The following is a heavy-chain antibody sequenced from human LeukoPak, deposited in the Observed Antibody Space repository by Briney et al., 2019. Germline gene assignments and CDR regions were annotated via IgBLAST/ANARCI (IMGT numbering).Heavy chain of an antibody. D-gene: IGHD2-15*01. Sequence: SVTVSFKSSVGTFHSYIVTWVRQAPGQGLEWMGGIVPIIGTANYAQKFQGRVTITADDSTSTAYMELRSLRSEDTAIYYCARDQRPSCLGGICYSGDYWGQGTLVTVTS. CDR2: IVPIIGTA. J-gene: IGHJ4*02. CDR1: VGTFHSYI. V-gene: IGHV1-69*13. CDR3: ARDQRPSCLGGICYSGDY.